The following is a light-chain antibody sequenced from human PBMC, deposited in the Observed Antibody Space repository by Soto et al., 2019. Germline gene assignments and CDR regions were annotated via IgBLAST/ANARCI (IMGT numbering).Light chain of an antibody. V-gene: IGKV3-20*01. CDR2: GAS. Sequence: EIVLTQSPGTLSLSPRERATLSCRASQSVSSSYLAWYQQTPGQAPRLLIYGASSRATGIPDRFSGIGSGTDFTLTISRLEPEDFAVYYCQQYGSPSFTFGGGTKVEIK. J-gene: IGKJ4*01. CDR1: QSVSSSY. CDR3: QQYGSPSFT.